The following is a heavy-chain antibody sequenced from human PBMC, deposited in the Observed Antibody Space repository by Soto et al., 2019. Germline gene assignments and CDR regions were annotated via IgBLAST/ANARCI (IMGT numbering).Heavy chain of an antibody. CDR2: ISSNGGST. V-gene: IGHV3-64D*06. CDR3: VKSPTVTHNFDY. J-gene: IGHJ4*02. Sequence: GGSVRLSCSASGFTFSSYAMHWVRQAPGKGLEYVSAISSNGGSTYYADSVKGRFTISRDNSKNTPYLQMSSLRAEDTAVYYCVKSPTVTHNFDYWGQGTLVTVSS. D-gene: IGHD4-17*01. CDR1: GFTFSSYA.